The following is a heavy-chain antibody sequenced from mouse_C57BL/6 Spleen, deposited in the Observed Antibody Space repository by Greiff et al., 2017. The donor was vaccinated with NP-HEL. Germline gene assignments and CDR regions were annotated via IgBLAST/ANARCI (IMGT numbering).Heavy chain of an antibody. J-gene: IGHJ4*01. V-gene: IGHV1-64*01. Sequence: QVHVKQPGAELVKPGASVKLSCKASGYTFTSYWMHWVKQRPGQGLEWIGMIHPNSGSTNYNEKFKSKATLTVDKSSSTAYMQLSSLTSEDSAVYYCARYYDYDEGYAMDYWGQGTSVTVSS. CDR1: GYTFTSYW. CDR2: IHPNSGST. D-gene: IGHD2-4*01. CDR3: ARYYDYDEGYAMDY.